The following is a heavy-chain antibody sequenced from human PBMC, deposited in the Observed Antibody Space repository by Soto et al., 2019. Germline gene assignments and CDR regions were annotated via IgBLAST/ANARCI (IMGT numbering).Heavy chain of an antibody. J-gene: IGHJ5*02. CDR2: ISGSGGST. D-gene: IGHD6-19*01. V-gene: IGHV3-23*01. Sequence: GGSLRLSCAASGFTFSSYAMSWVRQAPGKGLEWVSAISGSGGSTYYADSVKGRFTISRVNSKNTLYLQMNSLRAEDTAVYYCVRIQWLVPSWFDPWGQGTLVTVS. CDR1: GFTFSSYA. CDR3: VRIQWLVPSWFDP.